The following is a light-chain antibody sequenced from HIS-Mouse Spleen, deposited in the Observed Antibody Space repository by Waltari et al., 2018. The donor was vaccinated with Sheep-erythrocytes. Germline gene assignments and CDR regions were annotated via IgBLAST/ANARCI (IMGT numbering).Light chain of an antibody. CDR3: QAWDSSTAWNVV. J-gene: IGLJ2*01. Sequence: SYELTQPPSVSVSPGQTATITCSGDKSGDKYDCWYQQKPGKSPVLVIYQDSKRPSGIPERFSGSNSGNTATLTISGTQAMDEADYYCQAWDSSTAWNVVFGGGTKLTVL. CDR1: KSGDKY. CDR2: QDS. V-gene: IGLV3-1*01.